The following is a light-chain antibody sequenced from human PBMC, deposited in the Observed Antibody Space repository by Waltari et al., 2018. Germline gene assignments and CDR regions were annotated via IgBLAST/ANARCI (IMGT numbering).Light chain of an antibody. J-gene: IGKJ1*01. Sequence: DIVMTQSPDSLAVYRGERATINGKYSQSVLSSSNNKTYLAWYQQKPGQPPKLLIYWASTRESGVPDRFSGSGSGTDFTLTISSLQAEDVAVYYCQQYYSTPQTFGQGTKVEIK. CDR2: WAS. CDR1: QSVLSSSNNKTY. CDR3: QQYYSTPQT. V-gene: IGKV4-1*01.